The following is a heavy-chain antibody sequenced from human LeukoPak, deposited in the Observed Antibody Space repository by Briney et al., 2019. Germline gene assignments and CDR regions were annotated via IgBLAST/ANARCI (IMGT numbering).Heavy chain of an antibody. J-gene: IGHJ4*02. D-gene: IGHD2-8*01. Sequence: SETLSLTYTVSGGSISSSSYYWGWIRQPPGKGLEWIGSIYYSGSTYYNPSLKSRVTISVDTSKNQFSLKLSSVTAADTAVYYCAVDAIPFDYWGQGTLVTVSS. CDR1: GGSISSSSYY. V-gene: IGHV4-39*07. CDR2: IYYSGST. CDR3: AVDAIPFDY.